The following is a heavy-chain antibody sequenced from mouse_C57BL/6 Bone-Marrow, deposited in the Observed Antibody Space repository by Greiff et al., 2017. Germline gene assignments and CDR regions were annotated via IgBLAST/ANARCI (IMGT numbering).Heavy chain of an antibody. Sequence: QVQLQQPGAELVKPGASVKLSCKASGYTFTSYWMQWVKQRPGQGLEWIGEIDPSDSYTTYNQKFKGKATLTVDTSSSTAYMQLSSLTSEDSAVYYCARSWFAYWGQGTLVTVSA. CDR1: GYTFTSYW. CDR3: ARSWFAY. CDR2: IDPSDSYT. V-gene: IGHV1-50*01. J-gene: IGHJ3*01.